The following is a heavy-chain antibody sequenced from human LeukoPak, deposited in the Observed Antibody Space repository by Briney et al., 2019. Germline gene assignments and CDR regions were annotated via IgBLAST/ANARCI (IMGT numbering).Heavy chain of an antibody. D-gene: IGHD2-2*02. CDR3: AKGVLYRYNSEWFDP. CDR1: GFTFSSYG. V-gene: IGHV3-30*18. J-gene: IGHJ5*02. CDR2: ISYDGSNK. Sequence: PGGSLRLSCAASGFTFSSYGMHWVRQAPGKGLEWVAVISYDGSNKYYADSVKGRFTISRDNSKNTPYLQMSSLRSEDTAVYYCAKGVLYRYNSEWFDPWGQGTLVTVSS.